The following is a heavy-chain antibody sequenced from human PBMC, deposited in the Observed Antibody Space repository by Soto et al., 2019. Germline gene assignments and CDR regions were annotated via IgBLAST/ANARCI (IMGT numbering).Heavy chain of an antibody. V-gene: IGHV4-39*01. CDR2: TSYSGTT. D-gene: IGHD6-13*01. CDR1: GGSIGSSSYY. Sequence: SETLSLTCTVSGGSIGSSSYYWGWIRQPPGKGLEWIGTTSYSGTTYHNPTLKSRVTISVHTSKTQFSLNLSSVTAADTAVYYCARNRHPRRYSNTWYFDYWGQGSLVTGSS. J-gene: IGHJ4*02. CDR3: ARNRHPRRYSNTWYFDY.